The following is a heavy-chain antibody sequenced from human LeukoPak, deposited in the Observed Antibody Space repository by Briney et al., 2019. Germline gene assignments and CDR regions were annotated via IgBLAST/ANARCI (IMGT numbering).Heavy chain of an antibody. CDR1: GGSVSAVSHY. V-gene: IGHV4-39*01. J-gene: IGHJ5*02. CDR3: ARLVCDACYPAGNWFDP. Sequence: SETLSLTCTVSGGSVSAVSHYWVWIRQSPGKGPEWIGNIYYTGSTHYNPSLRSRVFMSVDTSKNQFSLEVTSVTAADTALYFCARLVCDACYPAGNWFDPWGQGTLVTVSS. CDR2: IYYTGST. D-gene: IGHD2-21*02.